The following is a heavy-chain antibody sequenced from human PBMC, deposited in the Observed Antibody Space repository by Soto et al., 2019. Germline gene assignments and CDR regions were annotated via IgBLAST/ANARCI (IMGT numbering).Heavy chain of an antibody. D-gene: IGHD3-10*01. J-gene: IGHJ5*02. Sequence: SQTLSLTCAISGDSVSSYSAAWNWNRQSPSGGLEWLGRTYYRSRFFSDYAESVKSRIIINPDTSKNQFSLQLKSVTPEDTAVYYCVRDRYSSSGWFDPWGQGTPVTVSS. CDR2: TYYRSRFFS. CDR3: VRDRYSSSGWFDP. CDR1: GDSVSSYSAA. V-gene: IGHV6-1*01.